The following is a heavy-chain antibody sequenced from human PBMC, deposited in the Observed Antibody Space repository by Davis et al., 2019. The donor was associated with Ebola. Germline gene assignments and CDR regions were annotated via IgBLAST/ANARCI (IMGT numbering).Heavy chain of an antibody. D-gene: IGHD1-1*01. CDR1: GYTFTTFA. V-gene: IGHV1-3*01. Sequence: AASVKVSCKASGYTFTTFAMHWVRQAPGQRLEWMGWINVVNGVTKYSQKSQGRISITRDTSANTAYMELSSLRSEDTAVYYCARVLNGRTPRTQYGMDVWGQGTTVTVSS. CDR2: INVVNGVT. J-gene: IGHJ6*02. CDR3: ARVLNGRTPRTQYGMDV.